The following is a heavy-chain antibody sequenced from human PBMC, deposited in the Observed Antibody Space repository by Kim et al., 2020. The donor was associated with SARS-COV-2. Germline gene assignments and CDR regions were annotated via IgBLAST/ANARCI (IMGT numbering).Heavy chain of an antibody. CDR3: ARGGAAAGPFDY. D-gene: IGHD6-13*01. J-gene: IGHJ4*02. CDR1: GFTFSSYW. Sequence: GGSLRLSCAASGFTFSSYWMHWVRQAPGKGLVWVSRINSDGSSTSYADSVKGRFTISRDNAKNTLYLQMNSLRAEDTAVYYCARGGAAAGPFDYWGQGTLVTVSS. CDR2: INSDGSST. V-gene: IGHV3-74*01.